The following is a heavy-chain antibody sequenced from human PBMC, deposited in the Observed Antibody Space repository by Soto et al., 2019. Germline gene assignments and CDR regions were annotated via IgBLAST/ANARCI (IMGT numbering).Heavy chain of an antibody. CDR2: IYSCGST. D-gene: IGHD4-17*01. CDR1: GFPVSSNY. CDR3: ARTLYDYGDSRWYAFDI. J-gene: IGHJ3*02. Sequence: GGSLSLSWSASGFPVSSNYMSLVRKAPGKGLEWVSVIYSCGSTYYADSVKGRFTISRDNAKNSLYLQMNSLRAEDTAVYYCARTLYDYGDSRWYAFDIWGQGTMVTVSS. V-gene: IGHV3-66*03.